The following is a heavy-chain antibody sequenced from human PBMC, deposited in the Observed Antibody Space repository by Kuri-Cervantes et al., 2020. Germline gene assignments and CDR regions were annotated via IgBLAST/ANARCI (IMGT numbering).Heavy chain of an antibody. Sequence: GESLKISCAASGFTVSSNYMSWVRQAPGKGLEWVSVIYSGGSTYYADSVKGRFTISRDNSKNTLYLQMNSLRAEDTAVYYCARVPFGYSISDYWGQGTLVTVSS. CDR2: IYSGGST. CDR1: GFTVSSNY. CDR3: ARVPFGYSISDY. V-gene: IGHV3-66*01. J-gene: IGHJ4*02. D-gene: IGHD2-15*01.